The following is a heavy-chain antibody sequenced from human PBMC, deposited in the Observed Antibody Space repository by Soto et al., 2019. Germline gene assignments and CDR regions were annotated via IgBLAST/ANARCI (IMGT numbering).Heavy chain of an antibody. CDR1: GFTFSNYA. D-gene: IGHD3-10*01. Sequence: GGSLRLSCAGSGFTFSNYAMTWVHQAPGKGLEWVSAIIGSGDSTYSAAYVLGRFTISRDNSKNTLLLEMNSLRAEDTAVYYCAKSVSSFNYYYMDVWGKGTTVTVSS. J-gene: IGHJ6*03. CDR2: IIGSGDST. CDR3: AKSVSSFNYYYMDV. V-gene: IGHV3-23*01.